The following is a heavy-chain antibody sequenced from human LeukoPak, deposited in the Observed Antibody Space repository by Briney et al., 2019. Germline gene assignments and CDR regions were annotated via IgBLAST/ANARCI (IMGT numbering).Heavy chain of an antibody. CDR1: GFTFSSYW. CDR3: AMTTVTSRPPDY. V-gene: IGHV3-74*01. J-gene: IGHJ4*02. CDR2: INSDGSST. D-gene: IGHD4-11*01. Sequence: GGSLRLSCAASGFTFSSYWMHWVRQAPGKGLVWVSRINSDGSSTSYADSVKGRFTISRDNARNTLYLQMNSLRAEDTAVYYCAMTTVTSRPPDYWGQGTLVTVSS.